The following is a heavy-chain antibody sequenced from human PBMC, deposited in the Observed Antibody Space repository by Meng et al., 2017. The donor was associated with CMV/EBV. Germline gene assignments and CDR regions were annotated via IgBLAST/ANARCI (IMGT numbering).Heavy chain of an antibody. J-gene: IGHJ5*02. V-gene: IGHV4-4*07. CDR3: AREIVVVPAAIDNWFDP. CDR1: GGSISSHY. Sequence: QGQRHVSDPGLLKPSETLSLTCTVSGGSISSHYWSWIRQPAGKGLEWIGRIYTSRSTNYNPSLKSRVTISVDTSKNQFSLKLSSVTAADTAVYYCAREIVVVPAAIDNWFDPWGQGTLVTVSS. CDR2: IYTSRST. D-gene: IGHD2-2*02.